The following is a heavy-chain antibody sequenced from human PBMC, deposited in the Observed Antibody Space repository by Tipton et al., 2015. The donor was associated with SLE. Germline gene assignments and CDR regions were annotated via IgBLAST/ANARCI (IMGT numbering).Heavy chain of an antibody. CDR3: ARLRADYSSGSYYNVFDY. J-gene: IGHJ4*02. D-gene: IGHD3-10*01. V-gene: IGHV6-1*01. Sequence: TLSLTCAISGDSVSSNSAAWNWIRQSPSRGLEWLGRTYYRSKWYNDYAVSVKSRITINPDTSKNQFSLQLNSVTPEDTAVYYCARLRADYSSGSYYNVFDYWGQGTLVTVSS. CDR2: TYYRSKWYN. CDR1: GDSVSSNSAA.